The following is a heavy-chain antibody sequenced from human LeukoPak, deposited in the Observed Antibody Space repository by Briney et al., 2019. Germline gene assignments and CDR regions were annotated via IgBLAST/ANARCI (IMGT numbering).Heavy chain of an antibody. J-gene: IGHJ4*02. CDR2: INHSGST. V-gene: IGHV4-34*01. CDR3: ARVRAYYYDSSGYFRY. D-gene: IGHD3-22*01. CDR1: GFTFSSYA. Sequence: GSLRLSCAASGFTFSSYAMSWVRQPPGKGLEWIGEINHSGSTNYNPSLKSRVTISVDTSKNQFSLKLSSVTAADTAVYYCARVRAYYYDSSGYFRYWGQGTLVTVSS.